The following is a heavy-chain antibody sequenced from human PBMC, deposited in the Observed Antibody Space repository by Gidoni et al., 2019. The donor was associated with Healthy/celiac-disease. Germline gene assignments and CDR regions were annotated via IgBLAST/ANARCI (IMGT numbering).Heavy chain of an antibody. J-gene: IGHJ5*02. CDR1: GGSISSYY. V-gene: IGHV4-59*01. Sequence: QVQLQESGPGLVTPSETLSLTCTVSGGSISSYYWSWIRQPPGKGLEWIGYIYYSGSTNYHPPLKSRVTISVDTSKNQFSLKLSSVTAADTAVYYCARDMRCGAARPFWFDPWGQGTLVTVSS. D-gene: IGHD6-6*01. CDR3: ARDMRCGAARPFWFDP. CDR2: IYYSGST.